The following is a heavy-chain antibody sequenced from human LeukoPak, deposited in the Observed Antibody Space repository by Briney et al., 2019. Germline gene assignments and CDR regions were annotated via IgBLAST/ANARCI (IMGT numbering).Heavy chain of an antibody. J-gene: IGHJ3*02. Sequence: GSLRLSCAASGFTFSSYSMNWVRQAPGKGLEWVSSISSSSSYIYYADSVKGRFTISRDNAKNSLYLQMNSLRAEDTAVYYCAGPQPHAGRAFDIWGQGTMVTVSS. CDR3: AGPQPHAGRAFDI. D-gene: IGHD1-14*01. CDR1: GFTFSSYS. V-gene: IGHV3-21*01. CDR2: ISSSSSYI.